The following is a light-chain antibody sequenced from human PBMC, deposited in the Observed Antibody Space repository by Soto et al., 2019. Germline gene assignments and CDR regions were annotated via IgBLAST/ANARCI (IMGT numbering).Light chain of an antibody. CDR2: DAS. V-gene: IGKV1-5*01. CDR3: QQYHNYWT. J-gene: IGKJ1*01. Sequence: DIQMTQSPPTLSASVVDRVTITCRASQSIANWLAWYQHKPGKAPKLLIYDASSLESGVPSRFSGSGSGTEFTLTISTLQPDDFATYYCQQYHNYWTFGQGTKVDIK. CDR1: QSIANW.